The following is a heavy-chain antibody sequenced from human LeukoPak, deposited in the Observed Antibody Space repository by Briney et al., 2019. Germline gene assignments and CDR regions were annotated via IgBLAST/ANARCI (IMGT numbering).Heavy chain of an antibody. Sequence: SETLSLTCVVSGYSRSSTYYWGWIRQPPAKGLEWIGNIYQSGDTYYNPSLKSRVTISVDTSKNQFSLNVSSVTAADTAVYYCARGRGHYSGRYSVMVYMDVWGKGTTVTVSS. J-gene: IGHJ6*03. CDR3: ARGRGHYSGRYSVMVYMDV. CDR1: GYSRSSTYY. V-gene: IGHV4-38-2*01. D-gene: IGHD1-26*01. CDR2: IYQSGDT.